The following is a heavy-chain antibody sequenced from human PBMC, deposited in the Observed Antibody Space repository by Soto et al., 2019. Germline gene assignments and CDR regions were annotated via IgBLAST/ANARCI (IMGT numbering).Heavy chain of an antibody. D-gene: IGHD3-22*01. CDR1: GGSSSSTSYY. CDR2: IYSSGNT. CDR3: AGQSYERRGYYYAY. V-gene: IGHV4-39*01. J-gene: IGHJ4*02. Sequence: QLLLQESGPGLVKPSETLSLTCTVSGGSSSSTSYYWGWIRQPPGKGLEWIGTIYSSGNTYYNPSLNTRVTMSVDTSKSHLSLKLSSVTAADTAVYYCAGQSYERRGYYYAYWGQGTLVTVSS.